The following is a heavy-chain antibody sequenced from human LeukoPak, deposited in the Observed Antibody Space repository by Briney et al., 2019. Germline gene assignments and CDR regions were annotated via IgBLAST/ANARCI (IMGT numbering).Heavy chain of an antibody. CDR1: GGSFSGYY. V-gene: IGHV4-34*12. CDR2: IFHSGTT. D-gene: IGHD1/OR15-1a*01. CDR3: TRTNIPFVVADD. Sequence: SETLSLTCAVYGGSFSGYYWSWIRQPPGKGLEWIGEIFHSGTTNYNPSLKSRVTISLDKSKNQFSLKVSLVTAADTAIYYCTRTNIPFVVADDWGQGTLVTVSS. J-gene: IGHJ4*02.